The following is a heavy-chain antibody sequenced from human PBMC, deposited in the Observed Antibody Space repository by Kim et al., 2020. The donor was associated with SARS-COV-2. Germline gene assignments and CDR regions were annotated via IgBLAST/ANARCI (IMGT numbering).Heavy chain of an antibody. D-gene: IGHD2-2*01. V-gene: IGHV4-38-2*02. Sequence: SETLSLTCTVSGYSISSGYYWGWIRQPPGKGLEWIGSIYHSGSTYYNPSLKSRVTISVDTSKNQFSLKLSSVTAADTAVYYCARDSGYQLLHSVDYGMDVWGQGTTVTVSS. J-gene: IGHJ6*02. CDR1: GYSISSGYY. CDR3: ARDSGYQLLHSVDYGMDV. CDR2: IYHSGST.